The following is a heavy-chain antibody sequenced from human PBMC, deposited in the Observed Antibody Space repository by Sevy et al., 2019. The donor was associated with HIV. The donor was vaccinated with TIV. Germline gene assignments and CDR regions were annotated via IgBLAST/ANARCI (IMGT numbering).Heavy chain of an antibody. J-gene: IGHJ3*01. CDR2: INGNGDST. V-gene: IGHV3-23*01. CDR1: VFIFNNYA. Sequence: GGSLRLSCAGSVFIFNNYAMSWVRQVPGKGLEWVSGINGNGDSTNYADSAKGRLTISRDNSKSTIYLQMNSLRAEDTAVYYCAKDYYDSGGYYFYPARPTAFDLWGQGTMVTVS. D-gene: IGHD3-22*01. CDR3: AKDYYDSGGYYFYPARPTAFDL.